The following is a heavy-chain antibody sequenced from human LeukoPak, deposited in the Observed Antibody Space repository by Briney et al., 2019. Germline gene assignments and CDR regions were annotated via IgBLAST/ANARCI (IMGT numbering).Heavy chain of an antibody. V-gene: IGHV4-61*02. D-gene: IGHD3-22*01. CDR3: AREHLYDSSGYFPLPQRDTTNYYYYGMDV. Sequence: PSQTLSLTCTVSGGSISSGSYYWSWIRQPAGKGLEWIGRIYTSGSTNYNPSLKSRVTMSVDTSKNQFSLKLSSVTAADTAVYYCAREHLYDSSGYFPLPQRDTTNYYYYGMDVWGQGTTVTVSS. CDR1: GGSISSGSYY. CDR2: IYTSGST. J-gene: IGHJ6*02.